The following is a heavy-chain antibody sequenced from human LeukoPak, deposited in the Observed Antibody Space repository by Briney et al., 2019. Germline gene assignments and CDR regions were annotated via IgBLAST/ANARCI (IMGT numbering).Heavy chain of an antibody. CDR2: INTNSGGT. CDR1: GYTFTVYY. D-gene: IGHD2-15*01. CDR3: AREGHCRGGSCLDY. Sequence: GASVTVSCKASGYTFTVYYIHWVRQAPGQGLEWMGWINTNSGGTNYAQKFQGRVTMTRDTSISTPYMELSRLRSDDTAVYYCAREGHCRGGSCLDYWGQGTLVTVSS. V-gene: IGHV1-2*02. J-gene: IGHJ4*02.